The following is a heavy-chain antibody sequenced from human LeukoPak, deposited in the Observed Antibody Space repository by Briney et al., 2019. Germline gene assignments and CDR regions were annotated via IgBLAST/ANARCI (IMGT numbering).Heavy chain of an antibody. CDR3: ARCAHQAGTYFNAFGI. J-gene: IGHJ3*02. Sequence: SETLSLTCAVYVGTLSGHYWSWIHQAPGKGLEWIGEIDHTGKSNYKSALKSRVTMAVDTSKNQFSLSLESVTAADTAIYYCARCAHQAGTYFNAFGIWGRGTPGNVSS. CDR2: IDHTGKS. V-gene: IGHV4-34*01. D-gene: IGHD1-26*01. CDR1: VGTLSGHY.